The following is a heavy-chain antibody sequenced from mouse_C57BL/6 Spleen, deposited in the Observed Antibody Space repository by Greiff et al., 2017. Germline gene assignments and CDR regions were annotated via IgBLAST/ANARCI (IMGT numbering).Heavy chain of an antibody. Sequence: ESGPGLVKPSQSLSLTCSVTGYSITSGYYWNWIRQFPGNKLEWMGYISYDGSNNYNPSLKNRISITRDTSKNQFFLKLNSVTTEDTATYYGARKGLSARDYWGQGTSVTVSS. CDR2: ISYDGSN. J-gene: IGHJ4*01. CDR3: ARKGLSARDY. V-gene: IGHV3-6*01. CDR1: GYSITSGYY.